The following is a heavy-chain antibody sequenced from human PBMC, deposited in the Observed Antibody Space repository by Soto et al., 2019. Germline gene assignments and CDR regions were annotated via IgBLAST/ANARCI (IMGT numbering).Heavy chain of an antibody. CDR3: ATQRDFYYGMDV. V-gene: IGHV5-51*01. Sequence: GESLKISCNGSGYKFSNLWLGWVRQMPGKGLECIGVMYPGTSDIRYSPSFQGQVTISADNSISTAYLHWNSLKASDTALYYCATQRDFYYGMDVWGQGTTVTVS. CDR2: MYPGTSDI. CDR1: GYKFSNLW. J-gene: IGHJ6*02. D-gene: IGHD6-25*01.